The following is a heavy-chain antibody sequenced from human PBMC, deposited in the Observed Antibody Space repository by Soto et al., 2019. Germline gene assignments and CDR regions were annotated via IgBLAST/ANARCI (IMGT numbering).Heavy chain of an antibody. J-gene: IGHJ4*02. CDR2: IYYSANT. V-gene: IGHV4-59*01. CDR3: EREGGHHGDYGIIDS. CDR1: GDSISTYY. D-gene: IGHD4-17*01. Sequence: QVQLQESGPGLGKPSETLSLTFTVSGDSISTYYWSWVRQPPGKGREWVGYIYYSANTRYNPSLKGRLTIPVDTAKNQISMNLCSVPAAGTAVYSCEREGGHHGDYGIIDSWGQCILVTVYS.